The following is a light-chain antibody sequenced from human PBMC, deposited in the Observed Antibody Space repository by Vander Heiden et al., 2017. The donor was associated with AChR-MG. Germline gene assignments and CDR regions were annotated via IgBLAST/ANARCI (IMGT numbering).Light chain of an antibody. V-gene: IGKV1-39*01. CDR2: AAS. Sequence: DIQLTQSPSSLSASVGDRVTITCRASQSISSYLNWYQQKPGKAPKLLIYAASSLQSGVPSRFSGSGSGTDFTLTISSVQPEDFATYYCQQSDSTPPYTFGQGTRLEIK. CDR1: QSISSY. CDR3: QQSDSTPPYT. J-gene: IGKJ2*01.